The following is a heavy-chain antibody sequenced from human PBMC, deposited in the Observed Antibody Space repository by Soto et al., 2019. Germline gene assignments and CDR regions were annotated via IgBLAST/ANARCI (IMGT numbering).Heavy chain of an antibody. Sequence: SETLSLTCAVYGGSFSGYYWSLIRQPPGKGLEWIGEINHSGSTNYNPSLKSRVTISVDTSKNQFSLKLSSVTAADTAVYYCASHDYGDYYFDYWGQGTLVTVSS. CDR3: ASHDYGDYYFDY. CDR2: INHSGST. J-gene: IGHJ4*02. V-gene: IGHV4-34*01. CDR1: GGSFSGYY. D-gene: IGHD4-17*01.